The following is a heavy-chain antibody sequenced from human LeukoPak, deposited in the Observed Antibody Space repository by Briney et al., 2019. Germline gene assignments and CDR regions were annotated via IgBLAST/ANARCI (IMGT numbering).Heavy chain of an antibody. J-gene: IGHJ4*02. CDR2: MNPNSGNT. D-gene: IGHD2-2*01. CDR1: GYTFTSYD. V-gene: IGHV1-8*01. Sequence: ASVKVSCKASGYTFTSYDINWVRQATGQGLEWMGWMNPNSGNTGYAQKFQGRVTMTRNTSISTAHMELSSLRSGDTAVYYCARALRYCSSTSCSLYYFDYWGQGTLVTVSS. CDR3: ARALRYCSSTSCSLYYFDY.